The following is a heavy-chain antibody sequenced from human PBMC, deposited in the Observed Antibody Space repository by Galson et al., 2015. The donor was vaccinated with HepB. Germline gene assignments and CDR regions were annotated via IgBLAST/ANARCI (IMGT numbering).Heavy chain of an antibody. CDR1: GYIFTTYH. V-gene: IGHV1-46*01. D-gene: IGHD6-13*01. Sequence: SVKVSCKASGYIFTTYHMHWVRQAPGQGLEWMGGIDPSGYNTNYAQKFHGRVTMTRDTSASTVYMELSSLISEDTAVYYCARDVGYLKGIAAAGIYDPWGQGTLVTVSS. CDR3: ARDVGYLKGIAAAGIYDP. J-gene: IGHJ5*02. CDR2: IDPSGYNT.